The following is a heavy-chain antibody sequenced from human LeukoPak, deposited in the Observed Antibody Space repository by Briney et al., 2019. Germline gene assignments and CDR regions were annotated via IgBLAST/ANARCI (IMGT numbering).Heavy chain of an antibody. J-gene: IGHJ4*02. CDR2: ISSSSSYI. CDR3: ARVPMVQGVNVDPCDY. CDR1: GFTFSSYS. D-gene: IGHD3-10*01. Sequence: GGSLRLSCAASGFTFSSYSMNWVRQAPGKWLEWVSSISSSSSYIYYADSVKGRFTISRDNAKKSLFLQMNSLRAEDTAVYYCARVPMVQGVNVDPCDYWGQGTLVTVSS. V-gene: IGHV3-21*01.